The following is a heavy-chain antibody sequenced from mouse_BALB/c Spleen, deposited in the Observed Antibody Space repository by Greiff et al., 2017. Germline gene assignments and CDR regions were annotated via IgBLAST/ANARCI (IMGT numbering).Heavy chain of an antibody. D-gene: IGHD2-14*01. Sequence: EVKLQESGPGLVKPSQSLSLTCTVTGYSITSDYAWNWIRQFPGNKLEWMGYISYSGSTSYNPSLKSRISITRDTSKNQFFLQLNSVTTEDTATYYCARGEVRSWFAYWGQGTLVTVSA. V-gene: IGHV3-2*02. CDR3: ARGEVRSWFAY. J-gene: IGHJ3*01. CDR1: GYSITSDYA. CDR2: ISYSGST.